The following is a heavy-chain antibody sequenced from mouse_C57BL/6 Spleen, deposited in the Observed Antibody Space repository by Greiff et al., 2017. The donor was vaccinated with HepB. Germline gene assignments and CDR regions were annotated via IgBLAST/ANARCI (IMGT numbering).Heavy chain of an antibody. CDR1: GYSITSDY. D-gene: IGHD2-1*01. CDR2: ISYSGST. Sequence: VQLKESGPGLAKPSQTLSLTCSVTGYSITSDYWNWIRKFPGNKLEYMGYISYSGSTYYNPSLKSRISITRDTSKNQYYMQLNSVTTEDTATYYGGRSDYGNTPFAYWGQGTLVTVSA. J-gene: IGHJ3*01. CDR3: GRSDYGNTPFAY. V-gene: IGHV3-8*01.